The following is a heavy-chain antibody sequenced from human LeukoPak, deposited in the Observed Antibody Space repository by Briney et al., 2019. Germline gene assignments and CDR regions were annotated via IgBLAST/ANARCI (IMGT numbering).Heavy chain of an antibody. CDR1: GYTFTDYY. V-gene: IGHV1-2*02. CDR3: ARDLTSAAELDY. Sequence: ASVKVSCKTSGYTFTDYYMHWVRQAPGQGLEWMGWINPNSGGTNYEQKFQGRVTMTRDTSISTAYMELRSDDTAMYYCARDLTSAAELDYWGQGTLVTVSS. D-gene: IGHD6-13*01. J-gene: IGHJ4*02. CDR2: INPNSGGT.